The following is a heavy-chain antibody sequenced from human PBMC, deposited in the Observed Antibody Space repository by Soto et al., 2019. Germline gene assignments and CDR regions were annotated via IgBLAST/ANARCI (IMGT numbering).Heavy chain of an antibody. V-gene: IGHV3-30*03. Sequence: GGSLRLSCAASGFTFSSYGMHWVRQAPGKGLEWVAVISYDGSNKYYADSVKGRFTISRDNAKNTLYLQMNSLRAEDTAVYYCARDLIVVVVDLVDYWGQGTLVTVSS. CDR1: GFTFSSYG. D-gene: IGHD3-22*01. CDR2: ISYDGSNK. J-gene: IGHJ4*02. CDR3: ARDLIVVVVDLVDY.